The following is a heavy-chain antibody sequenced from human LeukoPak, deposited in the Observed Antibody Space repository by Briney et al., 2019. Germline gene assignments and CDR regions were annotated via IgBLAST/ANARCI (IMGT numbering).Heavy chain of an antibody. CDR1: GYTFTSYD. Sequence: ASVKVSCKASGYTFTSYDINWARQATGQGLEWMGWMNPNSGNTGYAQKFQGRVTMTRNTSISTAYMELSSLRSEDTAVYYCARGGKPFVLSDAFDIWGQGTMVTVSS. D-gene: IGHD2-8*01. CDR2: MNPNSGNT. J-gene: IGHJ3*02. CDR3: ARGGKPFVLSDAFDI. V-gene: IGHV1-8*01.